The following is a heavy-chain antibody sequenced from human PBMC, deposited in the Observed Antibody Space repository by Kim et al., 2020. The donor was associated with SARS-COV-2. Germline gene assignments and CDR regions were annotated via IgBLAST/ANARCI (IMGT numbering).Heavy chain of an antibody. Sequence: GGSLRLSCAASGFTFSTYAMSWVRQAPGKGLEWVSGISGGGTTNYADSVKGRFTISRDNPKNTVYLQMNSLRAEDTAVYYCAKDLGSGWNYDAFEIWGQGTMVTVSS. CDR2: ISGGGTT. J-gene: IGHJ3*02. D-gene: IGHD6-19*01. CDR1: GFTFSTYA. CDR3: AKDLGSGWNYDAFEI. V-gene: IGHV3-23*01.